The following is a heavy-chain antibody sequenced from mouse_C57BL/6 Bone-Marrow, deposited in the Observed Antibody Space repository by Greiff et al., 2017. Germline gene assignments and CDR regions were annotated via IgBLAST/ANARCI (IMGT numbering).Heavy chain of an antibody. J-gene: IGHJ4*01. Sequence: DVMLVESGGGLVKPGGSLKLSCAASGFTFSDYGMHWVRQAPEKGLEWVAYISSGSSTIYYADTVKGRFTISRDNAKNTLFLQMTSLRSEDTAMYYCAGKGRGLRRAMDYWGQGTSVTVSS. CDR3: AGKGRGLRRAMDY. CDR1: GFTFSDYG. V-gene: IGHV5-17*01. D-gene: IGHD1-1*01. CDR2: ISSGSSTI.